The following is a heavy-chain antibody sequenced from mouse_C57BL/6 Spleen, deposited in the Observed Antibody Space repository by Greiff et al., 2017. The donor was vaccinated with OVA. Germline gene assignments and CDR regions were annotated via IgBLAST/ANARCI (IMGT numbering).Heavy chain of an antibody. CDR2: IDPSDSYT. CDR3: ARGYGSSLCAMDY. J-gene: IGHJ4*01. CDR1: GYTFTSYW. Sequence: VKLQESGAELVKPGASVKLSCKASGYTFTSYWMQWVKQRPGQGLEWIGEIDPSDSYTNYNQKFKGKATLTVDTSSSTAYMQLSSLTSEDSAVYYCARGYGSSLCAMDYWGQGTSGTVSS. D-gene: IGHD1-1*01. V-gene: IGHV1-50*01.